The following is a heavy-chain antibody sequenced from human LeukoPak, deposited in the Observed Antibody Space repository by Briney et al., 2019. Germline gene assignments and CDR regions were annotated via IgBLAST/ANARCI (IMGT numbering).Heavy chain of an antibody. V-gene: IGHV3-66*01. J-gene: IGHJ4*02. D-gene: IGHD2-15*01. CDR3: ANVRCSGGSCYIDY. Sequence: GGSLRLSCAASEFSVGSNYMTWVRQAPGKGLEWVSLIYSGGSTYYADSVKGRFTISRDNSKNTLYLQMNSLRAEDTAVYYCANVRCSGGSCYIDYWGQGTLVTVSS. CDR2: IYSGGST. CDR1: EFSVGSNY.